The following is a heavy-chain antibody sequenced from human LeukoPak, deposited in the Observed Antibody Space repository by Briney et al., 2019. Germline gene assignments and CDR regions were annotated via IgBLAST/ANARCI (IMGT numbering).Heavy chain of an antibody. CDR3: ARLMTTVTSEY. Sequence: SETLSLTCTVSGGSINRSYYYWGWIRQPPGRGLEWIGSIYYSGNTYYNPSLKSRVTISVDTSKNQFSLKLSSVTAADTAVYYCARLMTTVTSEYWGQGTLVTVSS. CDR1: GGSINRSYYY. CDR2: IYYSGNT. V-gene: IGHV4-39*01. D-gene: IGHD4-17*01. J-gene: IGHJ4*02.